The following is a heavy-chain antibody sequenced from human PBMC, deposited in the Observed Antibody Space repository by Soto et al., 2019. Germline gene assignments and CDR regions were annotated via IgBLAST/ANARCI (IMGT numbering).Heavy chain of an antibody. CDR3: AKTGSSDLLGYFDL. V-gene: IGHV3-9*01. J-gene: IGHJ2*01. CDR1: GFTFDDYA. CDR2: ISWNSGSI. Sequence: EVQLVESGGGLVQPGRSLRLSCAASGFTFDDYAMHWVRQAPGKGLEWVSGISWNSGSIGYADSVKGRFTISRDNAKNPLYLQMNSLRAEDTALYYCAKTGSSDLLGYFDLWGRGTLVTVSS. D-gene: IGHD6-6*01.